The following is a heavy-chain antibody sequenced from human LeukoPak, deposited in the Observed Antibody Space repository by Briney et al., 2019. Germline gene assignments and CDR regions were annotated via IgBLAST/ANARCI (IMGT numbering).Heavy chain of an antibody. V-gene: IGHV1-69*04. CDR3: ARESDSTTSLYGLDY. J-gene: IGHJ4*02. CDR1: GGTFSSYA. Sequence: GASVKVSCKASGGTFSSYAISWVRQAPGQGLEWMGRIIPILGIANYAQKFQGRVTITADKSTSTAYMELSSLRSEDTAVYYCARESDSTTSLYGLDYWGQGTLVTVSS. CDR2: IIPILGIA. D-gene: IGHD2/OR15-2a*01.